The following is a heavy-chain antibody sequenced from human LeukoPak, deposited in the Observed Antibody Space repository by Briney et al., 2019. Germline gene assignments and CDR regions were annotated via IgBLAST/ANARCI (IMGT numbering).Heavy chain of an antibody. CDR2: IYTSGST. J-gene: IGHJ4*02. Sequence: SETLSLTCTVSGGSISSGSYYWSWIRQPAGKGLEWIGRIYTSGSTNYNPSLKSRVTISVDTSKNQFSLKLSSVTAADTAVYYCASSPVGASLYYFDYWGQGTLVTVSS. V-gene: IGHV4-61*02. D-gene: IGHD1-26*01. CDR3: ASSPVGASLYYFDY. CDR1: GGSISSGSYY.